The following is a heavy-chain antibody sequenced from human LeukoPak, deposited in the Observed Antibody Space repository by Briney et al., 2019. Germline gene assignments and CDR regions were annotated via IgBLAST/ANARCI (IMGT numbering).Heavy chain of an antibody. Sequence: GGSLRLSCAASGFTFSGYGMHWVRQAPGKGLEWVAFIRYDGSNKYYADSVKGRFTISRDNSKNTLYLQMNSLRAEDTAVYYCAKDRYSSSWETFDYWGQGTLVTVSS. CDR3: AKDRYSSSWETFDY. D-gene: IGHD6-13*01. CDR1: GFTFSGYG. J-gene: IGHJ4*02. V-gene: IGHV3-30*02. CDR2: IRYDGSNK.